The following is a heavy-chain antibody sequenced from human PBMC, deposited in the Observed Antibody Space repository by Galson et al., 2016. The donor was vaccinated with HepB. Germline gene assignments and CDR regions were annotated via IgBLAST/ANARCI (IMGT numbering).Heavy chain of an antibody. CDR2: IYYSASN. J-gene: IGHJ6*03. Sequence: TLSLTCTVSGGSISSGDYSWSGIRQPPGKGLEWIGYIYYSASNYYSPSLKSRLTISLATSKNQFSLNLSSVTAADTAVYYCARGDNPDYGDYASAFYYMDVWGKGTTVTVSS. CDR3: ARGDNPDYGDYASAFYYMDV. V-gene: IGHV4-30-4*01. D-gene: IGHD4-17*01. CDR1: GGSISSGDYS.